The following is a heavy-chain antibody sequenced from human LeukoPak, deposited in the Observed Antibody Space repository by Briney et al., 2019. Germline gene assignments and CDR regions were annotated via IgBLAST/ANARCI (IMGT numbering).Heavy chain of an antibody. V-gene: IGHV1-69*05. Sequence: SVKVSCKTSGGTFSSYAFSWMRQAPGQGLEWMGRIIPIFGTANYAQKFQGRVTITTDESTSTAYMELSSLRSEDTAVYYCAREIAAAALGGVFVYYYMDVWGKGTTVTVSS. D-gene: IGHD6-13*01. J-gene: IGHJ6*03. CDR1: GGTFSSYA. CDR2: IIPIFGTA. CDR3: AREIAAAALGGVFVYYYMDV.